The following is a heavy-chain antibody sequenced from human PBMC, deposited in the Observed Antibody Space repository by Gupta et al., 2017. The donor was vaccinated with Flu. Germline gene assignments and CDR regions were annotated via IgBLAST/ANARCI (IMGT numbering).Heavy chain of an antibody. CDR2: IRRNGGST. CDR1: GITFSSYA. D-gene: IGHD7-27*01. CDR3: VKDLGY. J-gene: IGHJ4*02. Sequence: EVQLVESGGGLVQPGASLSLSCSASGITFSSYAMHWVRQGTGKGMEYVSDIRRNGGSTYYAESVKGRFTISRDNSKKTMYIQMSSLRGEDTAGYECVKDLGYGGQGTLVTVSS. V-gene: IGHV3-64D*06.